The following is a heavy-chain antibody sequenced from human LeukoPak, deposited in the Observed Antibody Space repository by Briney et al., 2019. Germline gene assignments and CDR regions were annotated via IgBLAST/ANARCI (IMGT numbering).Heavy chain of an antibody. CDR2: ISGSGGST. CDR3: AKQSDSSGYILDAFDI. J-gene: IGHJ3*02. V-gene: IGHV3-23*01. Sequence: GGSLRLSCAASGFTFSSYAMSWVRQAPGKGLEWVSAISGSGGSTYYADSVKGRFTISRDNSKNTLYLQMNSLRAEDTAVYYCAKQSDSSGYILDAFDIWGQGTMVTVSS. D-gene: IGHD3-22*01. CDR1: GFTFSSYA.